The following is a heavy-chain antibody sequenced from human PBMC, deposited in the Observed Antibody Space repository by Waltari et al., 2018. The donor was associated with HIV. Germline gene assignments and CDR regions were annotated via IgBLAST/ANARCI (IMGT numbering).Heavy chain of an antibody. D-gene: IGHD3-22*01. CDR2: VWYDGSNK. J-gene: IGHJ4*02. CDR3: ARLGGDTSGNWGYFDY. Sequence: QVQLVESGGGVVQPGRSLRLSCAASGFTFSNYGMYWVRQAPGKGLEWVSIVWYDGSNKDYADSVNGRFIISRDNSQNTLYLQMNSLRAEDSAVYYCARLGGDTSGNWGYFDYWGQGTLVTVSS. V-gene: IGHV3-33*01. CDR1: GFTFSNYG.